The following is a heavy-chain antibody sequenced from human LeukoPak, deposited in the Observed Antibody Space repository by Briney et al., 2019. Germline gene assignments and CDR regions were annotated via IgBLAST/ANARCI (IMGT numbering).Heavy chain of an antibody. D-gene: IGHD5-18*01. CDR1: GVTFSIYW. CDR2: IKQDGSEK. J-gene: IGHJ4*02. V-gene: IGHV3-7*01. Sequence: GGSLRLSCAASGVTFSIYWMSWVRQAPGKGLEWVANIKQDGSEKYYVDSVRGRFTISRDNAKNSLYLQMNSLRAEDTAVYYCARDDYSYGQPYHFDYWGQGTLVTVSS. CDR3: ARDDYSYGQPYHFDY.